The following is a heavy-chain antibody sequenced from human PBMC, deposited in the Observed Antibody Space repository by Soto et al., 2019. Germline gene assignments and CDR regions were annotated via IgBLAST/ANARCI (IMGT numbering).Heavy chain of an antibody. J-gene: IGHJ6*02. D-gene: IGHD3-22*01. CDR2: ISAYNGNT. CDR3: AREGAGYDSSGYYPRGLYYYYGMDV. Sequence: ASVKVSCKASGYTFTSYGISWVRQAPGQGLEWMGWISAYNGNTNYAQKLQGRVTMTTDTSTSTAYMELRSLRSDDTAVYYCAREGAGYDSSGYYPRGLYYYYGMDVWGQGTTVTVSS. CDR1: GYTFTSYG. V-gene: IGHV1-18*01.